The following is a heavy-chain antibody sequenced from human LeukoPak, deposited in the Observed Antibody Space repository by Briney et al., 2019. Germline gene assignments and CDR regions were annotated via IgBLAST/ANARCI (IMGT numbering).Heavy chain of an antibody. CDR1: GFTFSSYA. J-gene: IGHJ2*01. V-gene: IGHV3-23*01. CDR3: AKDISPSGRPHWYLDL. CDR2: ISGSGGGT. Sequence: QSGGSLRLSCAASGFTFSSYAMSWVRQAPGKGLEWVSTISGSGGGTYYADSVKGRFTISRDDSKNTLYLQMNSLRAEDTAVYYCAKDISPSGRPHWYLDLWGRGTLVTVSS. D-gene: IGHD1-26*01.